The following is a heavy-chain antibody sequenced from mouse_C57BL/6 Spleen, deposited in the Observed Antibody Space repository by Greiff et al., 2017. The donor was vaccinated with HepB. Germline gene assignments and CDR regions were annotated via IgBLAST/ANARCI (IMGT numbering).Heavy chain of an antibody. V-gene: IGHV1-55*01. D-gene: IGHD1-1*01. CDR3: ARITTVVAYYYAMDY. Sequence: QVQLQQPGAELVKPGASVKMSCKASGYTFTSYWITWVKQRPGQGLEWIGDIYPGSGSTNYNEKFKSKATLTVDTSSSTAYMQLSSLTSEDSAVYYCARITTVVAYYYAMDYWGQGTSVTVSS. CDR2: IYPGSGST. CDR1: GYTFTSYW. J-gene: IGHJ4*01.